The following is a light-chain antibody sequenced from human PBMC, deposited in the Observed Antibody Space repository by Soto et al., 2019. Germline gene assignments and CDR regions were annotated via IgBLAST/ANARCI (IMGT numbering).Light chain of an antibody. Sequence: QSPLTQPASVSGAPGQSITISCTGTSSDVGGYNYVSWYQQHPGKAPKLMIYEVSNRPSGVSNRFSGSKSGKMASLTISGPQAEDEADYYCSSYTSSSTLVFGTGTKLTVL. J-gene: IGLJ1*01. CDR3: SSYTSSSTLV. V-gene: IGLV2-14*01. CDR2: EVS. CDR1: SSDVGGYNY.